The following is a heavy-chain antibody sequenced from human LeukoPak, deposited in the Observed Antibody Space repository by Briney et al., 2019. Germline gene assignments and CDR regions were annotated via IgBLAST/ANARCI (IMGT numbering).Heavy chain of an antibody. V-gene: IGHV3-23*01. CDR3: AKVPVASDFDY. CDR2: IRGSGDGT. D-gene: IGHD5-12*01. Sequence: PGGSLRLSCAASGFTFSSYAMTWVRQAPGKGLECVSSIRGSGDGTSYADSVKGRFTMSRDNSKNTLYLQMNSLRAEDTAVYYCAKVPVASDFDYWGQGTLVTVSS. CDR1: GFTFSSYA. J-gene: IGHJ4*02.